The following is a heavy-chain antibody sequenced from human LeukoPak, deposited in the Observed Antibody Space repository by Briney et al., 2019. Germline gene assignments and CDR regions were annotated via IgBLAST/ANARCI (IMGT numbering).Heavy chain of an antibody. CDR2: ISWNSGYI. Sequence: GRSLRLFCAASGFTFDNYAMHWVRQAPGKGLEWLSIISWNSGYIGYADSVKGRFTISRDNAKKSLDLQMNSLRAEDTAFYYCAKVRGTYSSGYFFDYWGQGTLVTVSS. CDR1: GFTFDNYA. D-gene: IGHD6-19*01. CDR3: AKVRGTYSSGYFFDY. V-gene: IGHV3-9*01. J-gene: IGHJ4*02.